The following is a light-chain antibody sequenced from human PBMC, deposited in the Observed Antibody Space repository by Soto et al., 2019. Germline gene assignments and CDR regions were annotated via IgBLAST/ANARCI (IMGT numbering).Light chain of an antibody. J-gene: IGKJ1*01. CDR3: QQSHSTPWT. V-gene: IGKV1-39*01. CDR1: QSIGSN. Sequence: DLQMTQSPSSLSASVRDRVTITFRASQSIGSNLNWYQQSPGKAPKLLVFAASSKPRGVPLRFSGTGSGTDFTLTISSLQPEDFASYYCQQSHSTPWTFGPGTKVDIK. CDR2: AAS.